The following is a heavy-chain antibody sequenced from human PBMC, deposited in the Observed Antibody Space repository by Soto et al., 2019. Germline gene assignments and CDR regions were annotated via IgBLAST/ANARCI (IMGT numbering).Heavy chain of an antibody. D-gene: IGHD3-10*01. J-gene: IGHJ5*02. CDR2: IYYSGST. V-gene: IGHV4-61*01. Sequence: QVQLQESGPGLVKPSETLSLTCTVSGGSVSSGRYYWSWIRQPPGKGLEGSGYIYYSGSTSYNPPLKSRVTILVDTCKNQFSLKLSSVTAADTAVYYCASAPMTMVRGVIDPRWFDPWGQGTLVTVSS. CDR1: GGSVSSGRYY. CDR3: ASAPMTMVRGVIDPRWFDP.